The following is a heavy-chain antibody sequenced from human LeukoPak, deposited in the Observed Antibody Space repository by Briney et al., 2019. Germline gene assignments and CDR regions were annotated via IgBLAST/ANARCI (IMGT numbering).Heavy chain of an antibody. CDR1: GFTFSSYW. J-gene: IGHJ4*02. D-gene: IGHD6-6*01. CDR2: IKQDGSEK. Sequence: GSLRLSCAASGFTFSSYWMSWVRQAPGKGLEWVANIKQDGSEKYYVDSVKGRFTISRDNAKSSLYLQMNSLRAEDTAVYYCAREGIAARRDDDYWGQGTLVTVSS. V-gene: IGHV3-7*01. CDR3: AREGIAARRDDDY.